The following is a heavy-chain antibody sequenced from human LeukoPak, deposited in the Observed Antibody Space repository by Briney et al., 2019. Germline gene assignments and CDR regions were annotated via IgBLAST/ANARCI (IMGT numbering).Heavy chain of an antibody. V-gene: IGHV4-61*02. CDR3: ARTWNWNYSNWFDP. J-gene: IGHJ5*02. Sequence: SQTLSLTCTVSGGSISSGSYYWSWIWQPAGKGLEWIGRIYTSGSTNYNPSLKSRVTISVDTSKNQFSLKLSSVTAADTAVYYCARTWNWNYSNWFDPWGQGTLVTVSS. D-gene: IGHD1-7*01. CDR2: IYTSGST. CDR1: GGSISSGSYY.